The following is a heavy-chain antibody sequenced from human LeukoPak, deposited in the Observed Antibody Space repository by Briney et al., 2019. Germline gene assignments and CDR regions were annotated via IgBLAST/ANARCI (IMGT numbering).Heavy chain of an antibody. CDR3: ARDRGYCSGGSCYSENWFDP. D-gene: IGHD2-15*01. CDR2: INPNSGGT. V-gene: IGHV1-2*04. Sequence: RASVKVSCKASGYTFTGYYMHWVRQAPGQGLEWMGWINPNSGGTNYAQKFQGWVTMTRDTSISTAYMELSRLRSDDTAVYYCARDRGYCSGGSCYSENWFDPWGQGTLVTVSS. CDR1: GYTFTGYY. J-gene: IGHJ5*02.